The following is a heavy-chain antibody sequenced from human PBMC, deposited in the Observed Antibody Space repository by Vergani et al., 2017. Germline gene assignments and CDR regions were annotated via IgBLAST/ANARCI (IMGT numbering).Heavy chain of an antibody. CDR1: GGSISSNNYY. D-gene: IGHD1-1*01. Sequence: QLQLQESGPGLVKPSETLSLTCSVSGGSISSNNYYWGWIRQPPGKGLEWIGIINYSGSTYYNPSLKSRVTISVDTSKNQLSLKLSSVTAADTAVYYCARATGTRGGDYWGQGTLVTVSS. CDR2: INYSGST. V-gene: IGHV4-39*01. CDR3: ARATGTRGGDY. J-gene: IGHJ4*02.